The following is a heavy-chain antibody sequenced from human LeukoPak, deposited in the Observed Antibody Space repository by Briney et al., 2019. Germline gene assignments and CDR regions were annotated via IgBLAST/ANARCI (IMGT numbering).Heavy chain of an antibody. J-gene: IGHJ4*02. D-gene: IGHD3-10*01. CDR3: ARGEIWFGELFFDY. CDR1: GGTFSSYA. Sequence: GASVKVSCKASGGTFSSYAISWVRQAPGQGLEWMGGIIPIFGTANYAQKFQGRVTITADKSTSTAYMELSSLRSEDTAVYYCARGEIWFGELFFDYWGQGTLVTVSS. CDR2: IIPIFGTA. V-gene: IGHV1-69*06.